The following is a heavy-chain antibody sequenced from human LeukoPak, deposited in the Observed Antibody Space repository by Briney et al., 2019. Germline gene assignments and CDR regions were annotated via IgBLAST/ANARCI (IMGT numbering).Heavy chain of an antibody. Sequence: SVKVSCKASGGTLSSYAISWVRQAPGQGLEWMGGIIPISATANYAQKFQGRVTITADESTSTAYMELSSLRSEDTAVYYCARASYDFWSGPLYYYYMDVWGKGTTVTVSS. J-gene: IGHJ6*03. V-gene: IGHV1-69*13. CDR3: ARASYDFWSGPLYYYYMDV. CDR2: IIPISATA. D-gene: IGHD3-3*01. CDR1: GGTLSSYA.